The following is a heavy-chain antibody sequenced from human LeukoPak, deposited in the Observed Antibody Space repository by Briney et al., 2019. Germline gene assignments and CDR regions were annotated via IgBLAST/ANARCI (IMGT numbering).Heavy chain of an antibody. CDR3: ARAYGSGSRIDY. CDR1: GYSISSGYY. J-gene: IGHJ4*02. V-gene: IGHV4-38-2*02. CDR2: IYHSGST. Sequence: PSETLSLTCTVSGYSISSGYYWGWIRQPPGKGLEWIGSIYHSGSTYYNPSLKSRVTISVDTSKNQFSLKLSSVTAADTAVYYCARAYGSGSRIDYWGQGTLVTVSS. D-gene: IGHD3-10*01.